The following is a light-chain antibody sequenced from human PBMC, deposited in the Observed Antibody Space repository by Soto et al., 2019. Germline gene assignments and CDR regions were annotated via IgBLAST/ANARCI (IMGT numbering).Light chain of an antibody. CDR3: QQYGYTPRT. J-gene: IGKJ1*01. CDR2: GTS. V-gene: IGKV3-20*01. CDR1: QSIGNRY. Sequence: EIVLTQSPGTLSLSPGERATLSCRASQSIGNRYFALYQQKPGQAPRLLIYGTSSRAVGIPDRFSGSGSGTDFTLTISRLEPEDFAVYYCQQYGYTPRTFGQGTKVEIK.